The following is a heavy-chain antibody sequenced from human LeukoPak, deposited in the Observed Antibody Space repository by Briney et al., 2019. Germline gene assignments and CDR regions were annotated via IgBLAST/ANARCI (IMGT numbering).Heavy chain of an antibody. CDR3: LRTDRTGDPLDY. V-gene: IGHV5-51*01. CDR2: IYPGDSDT. Sequence: GESLQFSFKVSGSRFTNYWIGWVRQVPGKGLEWMGIIYPGDSDTQYSPSFQGQVTISADKSISTAYLWWSSLKASDTAMYYCLRTDRTGDPLDYWGQGTLVTVSS. D-gene: IGHD7-27*01. CDR1: GSRFTNYW. J-gene: IGHJ4*02.